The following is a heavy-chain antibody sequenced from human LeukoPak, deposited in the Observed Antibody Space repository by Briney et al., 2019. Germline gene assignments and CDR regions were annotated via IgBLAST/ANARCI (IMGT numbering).Heavy chain of an antibody. Sequence: SETLSLTCSVSGGSISSSSYHWDWIRQPPGKGLEWSGYIYTSGSTNYNPSLKSRVTISVDTSKNHSSLKLNSVTAADTAVYNCATARVAATPHYMDDWGKGTTVTVSS. V-gene: IGHV4-61*05. D-gene: IGHD2-15*01. CDR3: ATARVAATPHYMDD. CDR1: GGSISSSSYH. CDR2: IYTSGST. J-gene: IGHJ6*03.